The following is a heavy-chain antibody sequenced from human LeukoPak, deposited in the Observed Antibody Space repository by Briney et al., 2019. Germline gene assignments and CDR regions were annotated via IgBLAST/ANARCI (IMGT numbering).Heavy chain of an antibody. CDR2: IYYSGST. D-gene: IGHD2-2*01. V-gene: IGHV4-59*01. J-gene: IGHJ6*03. CDR3: ARGYQALQRHYYYYYMDV. Sequence: SETLSLTCTVSGGSISSYYWSWIRQPPGKGLEWIGYIYYSGSTNYNPSLKSRVTISVDTSKNQFSLKLSSVTAADTAVYYCARGYQALQRHYYYYYMDVWGKGTTVTVSS. CDR1: GGSISSYY.